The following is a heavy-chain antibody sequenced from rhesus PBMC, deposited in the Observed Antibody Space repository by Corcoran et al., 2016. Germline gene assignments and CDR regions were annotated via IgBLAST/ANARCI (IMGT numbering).Heavy chain of an antibody. Sequence: QVQLQESGPGLVKPSETLSLTCAVSGGSISSNYWSWIRQPPGKGLEWIGRIYGSGGTPDYNPSLKSRGTISTDTTKNQFSLKLSSVTAADTAVYYCARSSQLLQYLDWSNYCDYWGQGVLVTVSS. CDR3: ARSSQLLQYLDWSNYCDY. J-gene: IGHJ4*01. CDR1: GGSISSNY. D-gene: IGHD3-3*01. V-gene: IGHV4-160*01. CDR2: IYGSGGTP.